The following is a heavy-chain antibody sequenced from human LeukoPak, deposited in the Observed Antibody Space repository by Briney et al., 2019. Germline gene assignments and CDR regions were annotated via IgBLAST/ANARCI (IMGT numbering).Heavy chain of an antibody. J-gene: IGHJ3*02. CDR2: IYSGGST. CDR3: ARSYSSSYDAFDI. CDR1: GFTVSSNY. D-gene: IGHD6-13*01. V-gene: IGHV3-53*01. Sequence: PGGSLRLSCAASGFTVSSNYMSWVRQAPGKGLEWVSVIYSGGSTYYADSVKGRFTISRDNSKNTLYLQMNSLRAEDTAVYYCARSYSSSYDAFDIWGQGTMVTVSS.